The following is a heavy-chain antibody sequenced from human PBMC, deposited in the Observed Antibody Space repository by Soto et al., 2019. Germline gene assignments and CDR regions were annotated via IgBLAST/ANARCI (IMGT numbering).Heavy chain of an antibody. D-gene: IGHD5-18*01. CDR3: ARGGLIQLWSTRDY. Sequence: SVKVSCKASGGTFSSYAISWVRQAPGQGLEWMGGIIPIFGTANYAQKFQGRVTITADESTSTAYMELSSLRSEDTAVYYCARGGLIQLWSTRDYWGQGTLVTVSS. V-gene: IGHV1-69*13. J-gene: IGHJ4*02. CDR1: GGTFSSYA. CDR2: IIPIFGTA.